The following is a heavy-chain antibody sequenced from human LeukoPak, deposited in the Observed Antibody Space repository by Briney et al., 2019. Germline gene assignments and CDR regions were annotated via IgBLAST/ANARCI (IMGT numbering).Heavy chain of an antibody. Sequence: ASVKVSCKASGYTFTGYYMHWVRQAPGQGLEWMGWINPNSGGTNYAQKLQGRVTMTTDTSTSTAYMELRSLRSDDTAVYYCARDGSGSYFYYFDYWGQGTLVTVSS. CDR1: GYTFTGYY. J-gene: IGHJ4*02. V-gene: IGHV1-2*02. D-gene: IGHD1-26*01. CDR3: ARDGSGSYFYYFDY. CDR2: INPNSGGT.